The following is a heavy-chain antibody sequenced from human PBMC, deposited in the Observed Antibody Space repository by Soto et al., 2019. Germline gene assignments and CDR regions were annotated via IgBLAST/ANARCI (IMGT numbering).Heavy chain of an antibody. Sequence: SETLSLTCTVSGGSISSSSYYWGWIRQPPGKGLEWIGSIYHSGSTYYNPSLKSRVTISVDTSKNQFSLKLSSVTAADTAVYYCATAHYDSRGYYYGGGYNWFDPWGQGTLVTVSS. CDR2: IYHSGST. CDR3: ATAHYDSRGYYYGGGYNWFDP. D-gene: IGHD3-22*01. CDR1: GGSISSSSYY. V-gene: IGHV4-39*07. J-gene: IGHJ5*02.